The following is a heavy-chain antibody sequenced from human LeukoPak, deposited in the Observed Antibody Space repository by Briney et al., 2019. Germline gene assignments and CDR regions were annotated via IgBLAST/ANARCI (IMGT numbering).Heavy chain of an antibody. D-gene: IGHD1-26*01. V-gene: IGHV3-23*03. J-gene: IGHJ4*02. CDR3: AKQEGALIQNWCFEH. Sequence: GGSLRLSCGASGFTFSDFAMSWVRLPPGKGLEWVSSIEKDSSRAYYADSVRGRFTVSRDNSKNTLYLQMSSLRVEDTDLYYCAKQEGALIQNWCFEHWGLGTMVTVSS. CDR1: GFTFSDFA. CDR2: IEKDSSRA.